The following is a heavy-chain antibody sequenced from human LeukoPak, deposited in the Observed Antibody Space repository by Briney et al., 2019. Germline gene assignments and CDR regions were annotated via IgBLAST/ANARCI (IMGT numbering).Heavy chain of an antibody. CDR1: GFTFSSYS. CDR3: VYLGSDLPTRPFDY. Sequence: GGSLRLSCAASGFTFSSYSMNWVRQAPGKGLEWVSSISSSSSYIYCADSAKGRFTISRDNAKNSLYLQMNSLRAEETAVSYCVYLGSDLPTRPFDYWGQGTLVTVSS. J-gene: IGHJ4*02. CDR2: ISSSSSYI. D-gene: IGHD2-8*01. V-gene: IGHV3-21*01.